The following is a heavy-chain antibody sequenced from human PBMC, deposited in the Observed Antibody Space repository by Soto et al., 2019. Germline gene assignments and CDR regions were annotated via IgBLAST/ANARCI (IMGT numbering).Heavy chain of an antibody. Sequence: SQAVSLTCAISGDSVSSDSAAWNWFRQSPSRGLEWLGRTYYRSRWYNDYAVSVKSRITVNPDTSKNQFSLQLTSVTPEDTAVYYCAGTTSHYWYYMDVWGKGTTVTVSS. CDR2: TYYRSRWYN. J-gene: IGHJ6*03. CDR1: GDSVSSDSAA. V-gene: IGHV6-1*01. D-gene: IGHD1-7*01. CDR3: AGTTSHYWYYMDV.